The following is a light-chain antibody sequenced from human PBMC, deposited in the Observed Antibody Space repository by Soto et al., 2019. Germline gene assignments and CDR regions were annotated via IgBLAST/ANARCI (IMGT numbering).Light chain of an antibody. CDR3: QHYNSYSEA. J-gene: IGKJ1*01. CDR1: QTISSW. V-gene: IGKV1-5*03. CDR2: KAS. Sequence: DIQITQSPSTLSGSVGDRVTITCRASQTISSWLAWYQQKPGKAPKLMIYKASTLKSGVPSRFSGSGSGTEFNLTISSLQTDDFATYYYQHYNSYSEAFGQGTKVDIK.